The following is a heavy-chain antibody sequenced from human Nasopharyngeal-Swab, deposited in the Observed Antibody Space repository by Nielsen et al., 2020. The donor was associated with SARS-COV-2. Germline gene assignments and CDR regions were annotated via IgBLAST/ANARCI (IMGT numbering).Heavy chain of an antibody. J-gene: IGHJ4*02. V-gene: IGHV3-43*01. D-gene: IGHD3-10*01. Sequence: VRQAPGKGLEWVSLISWDATSIYYADSVKGRFTISRDNSKNSLYLQMGSLSAEDTALYYCARDRSVTSGGYFDYWGQGTLVTVSS. CDR3: ARDRSVTSGGYFDY. CDR2: ISWDATSI.